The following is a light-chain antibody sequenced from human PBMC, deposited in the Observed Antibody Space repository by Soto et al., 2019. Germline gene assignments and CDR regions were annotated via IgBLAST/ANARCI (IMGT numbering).Light chain of an antibody. J-gene: IGKJ5*01. V-gene: IGKV1-8*01. Sequence: ALQLSQTPSSLSASVGDRVTVTCRASQGISSFLAWYQQKPGKAPKLLIYAASSLQSGVPSRFSGSGSGTDFTLTISCLQSEDFATYYCQQYYSYPITFGQGTRLEIK. CDR1: QGISSF. CDR2: AAS. CDR3: QQYYSYPIT.